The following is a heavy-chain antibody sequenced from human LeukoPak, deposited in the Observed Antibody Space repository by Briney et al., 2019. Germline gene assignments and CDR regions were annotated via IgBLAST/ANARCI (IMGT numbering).Heavy chain of an antibody. D-gene: IGHD6-13*01. CDR3: AAGYSSSWYKTYNWFDP. CDR2: IYSGGST. Sequence: GGSLRLSCAASGFTFSTYTMNWVRQAPGKGLEWVSVIYSGGSTYYADSVKGRFTISRDNSKNTLYLQMNSLRAEDTAVYYCAAGYSSSWYKTYNWFDPWGQGTLVTVSS. J-gene: IGHJ5*02. CDR1: GFTFSTYT. V-gene: IGHV3-53*01.